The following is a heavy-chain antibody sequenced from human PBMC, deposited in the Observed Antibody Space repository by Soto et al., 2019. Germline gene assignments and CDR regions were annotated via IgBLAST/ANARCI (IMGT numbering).Heavy chain of an antibody. J-gene: IGHJ5*02. CDR1: GFSFTNSG. V-gene: IGHV3-33*01. CDR3: ARGAGGSWILGS. Sequence: QVQLVESGGGVVQPGRSLRLSCAASGFSFTNSGMHWVRQAPGKGLEWVALIWYDGSNKYYADSVKGRFTISRDNSKNTLYLQLSSLRAEDTAVYYCARGAGGSWILGSWGQGTLVSVSS. D-gene: IGHD3-10*01. CDR2: IWYDGSNK.